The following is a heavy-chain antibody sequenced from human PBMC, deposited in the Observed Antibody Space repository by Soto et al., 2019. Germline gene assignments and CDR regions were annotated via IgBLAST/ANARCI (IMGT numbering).Heavy chain of an antibody. CDR1: GYTFTGYY. Sequence: QVQLVQSGAEVKKPGASVKVSCKASGYTFTGYYMHWVRQAPGQGLEWMGWINPNSGGTNYAQKFKGWVTMTRDTSISTAYMELSRLRSDDTAVYYCARETIAARPDYYYYGMDVWGQGTTVTVSS. J-gene: IGHJ6*02. CDR3: ARETIAARPDYYYYGMDV. V-gene: IGHV1-2*04. CDR2: INPNSGGT. D-gene: IGHD6-6*01.